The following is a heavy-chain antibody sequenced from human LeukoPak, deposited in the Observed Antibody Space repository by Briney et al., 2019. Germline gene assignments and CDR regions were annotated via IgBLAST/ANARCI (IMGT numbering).Heavy chain of an antibody. V-gene: IGHV3-7*01. CDR3: ATARDRGDGDNVYYYYYMDV. D-gene: IGHD5-24*01. CDR1: GFSFSDFL. J-gene: IGHJ6*03. Sequence: GESLTLSCSASGFSFSDFLVHWVRPAPGEGVEGGASIKQGGREQSYVDSVKGRFTTSRDNAKISLYLQVSSLRAEHTAVYYCATARDRGDGDNVYYYYYMDVWGKGTTVTVSS. CDR2: IKQGGREQ.